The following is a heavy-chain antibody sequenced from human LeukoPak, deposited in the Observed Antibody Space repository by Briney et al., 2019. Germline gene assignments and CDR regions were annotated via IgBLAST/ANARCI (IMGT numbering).Heavy chain of an antibody. J-gene: IGHJ6*03. Sequence: ASVKVSCKASGGIFSSYAINWVRQAPGQGLEWMGRIIPIFGTSNYAQKLQGRVAITANKSTNTAYMELSSLRSEDTAVYYCARALMRYYYMDVWGKGTTVTVSS. CDR3: ARALMRYYYMDV. V-gene: IGHV1-69*06. D-gene: IGHD2-8*01. CDR2: IIPIFGTS. CDR1: GGIFSSYA.